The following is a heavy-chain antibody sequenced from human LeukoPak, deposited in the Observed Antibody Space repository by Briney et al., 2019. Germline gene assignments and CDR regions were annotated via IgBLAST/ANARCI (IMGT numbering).Heavy chain of an antibody. D-gene: IGHD6-19*01. J-gene: IGHJ4*02. CDR2: IDHSGCT. Sequence: PSETLSLTCAVYGGSFSGYYWSWIRQPPGKGLEWIAEIDHSGCTNFNRSLKSRVTISVDTSKNHFSLKLSSVTAADTAVYYCARKGLTKPLSVAVDFDSWAQGTLVTVSS. CDR3: ARKGLTKPLSVAVDFDS. CDR1: GGSFSGYY. V-gene: IGHV4-34*01.